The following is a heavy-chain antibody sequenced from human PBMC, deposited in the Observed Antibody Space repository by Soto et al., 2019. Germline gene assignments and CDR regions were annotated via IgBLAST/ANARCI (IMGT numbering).Heavy chain of an antibody. V-gene: IGHV1-18*01. J-gene: IGHJ3*02. CDR3: AIAVIRGVTSDAFDI. CDR2: ISAYNGNT. Sequence: QVQLVQSGAEVKKPGASVKVSCKASGYTFTSYGISWVRQAPGQGLEWMGWISAYNGNTNYAQKLQGRVTMTTDTSPSTANMELRSLTSDDTAVYYGAIAVIRGVTSDAFDIWGQGTMVTVSS. CDR1: GYTFTSYG. D-gene: IGHD3-10*01.